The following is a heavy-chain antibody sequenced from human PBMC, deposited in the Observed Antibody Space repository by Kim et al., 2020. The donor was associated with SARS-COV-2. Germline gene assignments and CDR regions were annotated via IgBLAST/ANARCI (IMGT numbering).Heavy chain of an antibody. J-gene: IGHJ4*02. V-gene: IGHV4-59*01. Sequence: NSSPSLKGRVTISVDTSRSQFSLKRSAVTAADTAEYYCARDIAGNYAFDYWGQGTLVTVSS. D-gene: IGHD1-7*01. CDR3: ARDIAGNYAFDY.